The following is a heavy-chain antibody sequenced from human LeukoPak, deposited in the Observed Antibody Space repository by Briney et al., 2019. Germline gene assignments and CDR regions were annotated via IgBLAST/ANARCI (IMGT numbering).Heavy chain of an antibody. Sequence: GGSLRLSCAASGFTFSSYSMNWVRQAPGKGLEWVSSISSSSSYIYYADSVKGRFTISRDNAKNSLCLQMNSLRAEDTAVYYCARGPPRDFWSGLNGVDYWGQGTLVAVSS. CDR3: ARGPPRDFWSGLNGVDY. CDR2: ISSSSSYI. V-gene: IGHV3-21*01. D-gene: IGHD3-3*01. CDR1: GFTFSSYS. J-gene: IGHJ4*02.